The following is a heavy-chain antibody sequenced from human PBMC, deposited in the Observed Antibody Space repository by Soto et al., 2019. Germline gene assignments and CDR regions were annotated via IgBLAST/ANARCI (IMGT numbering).Heavy chain of an antibody. Sequence: PGGSLRLSCAASGFTFGSYEMNWVRQAPGKGLEWVSYISSSGGTIYYADSVKGRFTISRDNAKNSLYLQMNSLRAEDTAVYYCARDQDYDSSGPEYFQHWGQGTLVTVSS. CDR1: GFTFGSYE. CDR3: ARDQDYDSSGPEYFQH. D-gene: IGHD3-22*01. J-gene: IGHJ1*01. CDR2: ISSSGGTI. V-gene: IGHV3-48*03.